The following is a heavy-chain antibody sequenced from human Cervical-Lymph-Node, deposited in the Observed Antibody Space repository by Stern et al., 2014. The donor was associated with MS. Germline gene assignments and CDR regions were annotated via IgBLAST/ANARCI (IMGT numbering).Heavy chain of an antibody. CDR3: ARNYGDYSSGGARYYFDS. CDR2: INPNSGDT. J-gene: IGHJ4*02. CDR1: GYTFTGY. V-gene: IGHV1-2*06. D-gene: IGHD4-17*01. Sequence: QVQLVQSGAEVKKPGASVKVSCKASGYTFTGYTHWVRPPPRQGLEWMGRINPNSGDTSYAQKFQGRVTMTRDTSTNTAYMEMSTLRSDDTAVYFCARNYGDYSSGGARYYFDSWGQGTLVTVSS.